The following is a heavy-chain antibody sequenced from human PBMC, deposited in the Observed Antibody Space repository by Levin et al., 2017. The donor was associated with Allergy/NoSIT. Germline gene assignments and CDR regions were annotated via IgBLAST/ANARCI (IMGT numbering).Heavy chain of an antibody. J-gene: IGHJ5*02. CDR1: GGSISSYY. Sequence: SQTLSLTCTVSGGSISSYYWSWIRQPPGKGLEWIGYIYYSGSTNYNPSLKSRVTISLDTSKNQFSLKLSSVTAADTAVYYCARLYLGSSGPGSNAYNWFDPWGQGTPVTVSS. CDR3: ARLYLGSSGPGSNAYNWFDP. CDR2: IYYSGST. V-gene: IGHV4-59*08. D-gene: IGHD4-11*01.